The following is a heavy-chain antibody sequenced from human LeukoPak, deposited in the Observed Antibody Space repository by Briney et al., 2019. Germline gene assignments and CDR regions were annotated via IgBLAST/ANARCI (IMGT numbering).Heavy chain of an antibody. CDR1: GFSVTNNY. D-gene: IGHD5-24*01. Sequence: GGALRLSCAVSGFSVTNNYMSWVRQAPGKGLEWVSVFYVGGATYYADSVKGRFTISRDNSENTLYLQMKSLRAEDTAVYYCARGDGYNFFDYWGQGTLVTVSS. V-gene: IGHV3-53*01. CDR3: ARGDGYNFFDY. CDR2: FYVGGAT. J-gene: IGHJ4*02.